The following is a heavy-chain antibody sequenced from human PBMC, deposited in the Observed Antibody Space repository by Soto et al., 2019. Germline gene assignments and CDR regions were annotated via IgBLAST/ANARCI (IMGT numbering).Heavy chain of an antibody. CDR3: IWQQDFYYGRAV. CDR2: IKSQGGGGTA. D-gene: IGHD6-13*01. V-gene: IGHV3-15*06. Sequence: GGSLRLSCAASGFTFSGYSMNWVRQAPGKGLEWVGLIKSQGGGGTAHYAAPVKGRFTISRDDSRDTVYLQMNSLKPEDTALYYCIWQQDFYYGRAVWGQGTTVTVSS. J-gene: IGHJ6*02. CDR1: GFTFSGYS.